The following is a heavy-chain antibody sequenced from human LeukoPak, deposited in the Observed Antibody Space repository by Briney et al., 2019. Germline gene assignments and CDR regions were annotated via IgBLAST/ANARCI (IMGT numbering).Heavy chain of an antibody. J-gene: IGHJ3*02. CDR1: GYTFTGYY. D-gene: IGHD2/OR15-2a*01. V-gene: IGHV1-2*02. CDR3: ARDREYPNVHWAFDI. Sequence: ASVKVSCKASGYTFTGYYMHWVRQAPGQGLEWMGWINPNSGGTNYAQKFQGRVTMTRDTSISTAYMELSRLRSDDTAVYYCARDREYPNVHWAFDIWGQGTMVTVSS. CDR2: INPNSGGT.